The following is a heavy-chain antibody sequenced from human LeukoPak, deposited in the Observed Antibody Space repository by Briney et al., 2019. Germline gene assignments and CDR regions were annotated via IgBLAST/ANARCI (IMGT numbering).Heavy chain of an antibody. D-gene: IGHD1-26*01. Sequence: PGGSLRLSCAATGFTFRNYGMHWVRQAPGKGLEWVAVVSFDGENEYYANSVKGRFTISRDNAKNSLYLQMNSLRAEDTALYYCAKDIGSGSFPKPFDYWGQGTLVTVSS. V-gene: IGHV3-30*18. CDR2: VSFDGENE. CDR3: AKDIGSGSFPKPFDY. J-gene: IGHJ4*02. CDR1: GFTFRNYG.